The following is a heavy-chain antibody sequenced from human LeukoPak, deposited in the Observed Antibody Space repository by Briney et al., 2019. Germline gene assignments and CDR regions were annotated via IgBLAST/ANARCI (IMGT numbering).Heavy chain of an antibody. J-gene: IGHJ4*02. CDR3: ARVRGYGSGSVGY. CDR2: ISASANTM. D-gene: IGHD3-10*01. CDR1: GFTFSDYY. Sequence: GGSLRLSCAASGFTFSDYYMNWIRQAPGKGLEWVSYISASANTMYYADSVKGRFTISRDNAKNSLYLQMNSLRAEDTAVYYCARVRGYGSGSVGYWGQGTLVTVSS. V-gene: IGHV3-11*01.